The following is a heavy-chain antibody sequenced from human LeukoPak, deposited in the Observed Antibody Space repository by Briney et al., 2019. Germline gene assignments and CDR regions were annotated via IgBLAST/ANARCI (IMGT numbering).Heavy chain of an antibody. V-gene: IGHV5-51*01. CDR1: GYSFTSYW. J-gene: IGHJ3*02. D-gene: IGHD2-21*02. CDR2: IYPDDFDT. CDR3: ARRRLCGSDCFAFDI. Sequence: GESLKISCKDSGYSFTSYWIGWVRQMPGKGLEWMGIIYPDDFDTKYSPSFHGHVTISADKSINTAYLQWSSLKASDTAMYYCARRRLCGSDCFAFDIWGQGTMVTVSS.